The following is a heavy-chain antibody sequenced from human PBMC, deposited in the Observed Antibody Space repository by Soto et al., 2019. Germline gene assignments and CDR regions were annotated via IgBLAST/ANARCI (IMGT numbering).Heavy chain of an antibody. J-gene: IGHJ5*02. V-gene: IGHV4-39*01. CDR3: ARLRRDIVVVPAAIWFDP. CDR2: IYYSEST. Sequence: SETVSLICTVSCVSISSSSYYAGWIRQPPGKGLEWIVSIYYSESTYYNPSLKSRVTISVDTSKNQFSLKLSSVTAADTAVYYCARLRRDIVVVPAAIWFDPWGQGTLVTVSS. D-gene: IGHD2-2*01. CDR1: CVSISSSSYY.